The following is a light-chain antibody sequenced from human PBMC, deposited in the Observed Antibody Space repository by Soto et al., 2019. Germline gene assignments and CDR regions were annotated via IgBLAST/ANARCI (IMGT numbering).Light chain of an antibody. Sequence: QSVLTQPPSASGTPGQRVTISCSGNISNIGSNTVNWYQLLPGQAPKLVFYGDYERPSGVPVRFSGSKSGTSASLAISGLRSEDEADYYCAAWDDSLSGPHWVFGGGTKLTVL. CDR2: GDY. CDR3: AAWDDSLSGPHWV. CDR1: ISNIGSNT. V-gene: IGLV1-44*01. J-gene: IGLJ3*02.